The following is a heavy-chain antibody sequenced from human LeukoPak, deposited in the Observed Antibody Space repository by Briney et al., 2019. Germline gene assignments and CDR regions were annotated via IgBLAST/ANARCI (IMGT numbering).Heavy chain of an antibody. CDR3: ARDVGYYGSGIYP. Sequence: SETLSLTCAVSGGSISGDYWSWIRQPAGKGLEWIGRFHTTGNTKYNPSLKSRVTMSADTSKNQFSLKLSSVTAADTAVYYCARDVGYYGSGIYPWGQGTLVTVSS. D-gene: IGHD3-10*01. CDR2: FHTTGNT. V-gene: IGHV4-4*07. CDR1: GGSISGDY. J-gene: IGHJ5*02.